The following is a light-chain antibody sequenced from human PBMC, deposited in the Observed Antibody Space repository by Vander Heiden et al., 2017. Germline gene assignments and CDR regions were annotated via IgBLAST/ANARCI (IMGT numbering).Light chain of an antibody. J-gene: IGLJ2*01. V-gene: IGLV2-14*01. Sequence: QSALTQPASVSGSPGQSITISRTGTSSDVGGYNYVSWYQQHPGKAPKLMIYEVSNRPSGVSNRFSGSKSGNTASLTISGLQAEDEADYYCSSYTSSSTQVVFGGGTKLTVL. CDR3: SSYTSSSTQVV. CDR1: SSDVGGYNY. CDR2: EVS.